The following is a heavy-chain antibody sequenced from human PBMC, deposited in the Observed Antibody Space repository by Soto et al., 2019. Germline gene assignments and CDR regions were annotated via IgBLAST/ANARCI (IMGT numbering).Heavy chain of an antibody. CDR2: VYYRGRS. Sequence: LSLTCTVSEGSVTNSSYYWGWIRPSPGRGMEWIGSVYYRGRSYSKSSVKSRVTRSVDTSRNRFSLSLISVTASDTAVYFCVTQRTQVPTHAYFDYWGPGALVTVSA. J-gene: IGHJ4*02. CDR3: VTQRTQVPTHAYFDY. D-gene: IGHD6-25*01. V-gene: IGHV4-39*01. CDR1: EGSVTNSSYY.